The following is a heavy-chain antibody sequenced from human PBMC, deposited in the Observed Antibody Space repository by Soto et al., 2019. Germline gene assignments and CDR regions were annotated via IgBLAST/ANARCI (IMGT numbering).Heavy chain of an antibody. V-gene: IGHV3-15*01. Sequence: GGSLRLSCAASGFTFSNAWMSWVRQAPGKGLEWVGRIKSKTDGGTTDYAAPVKGRFTISRDDSKHTLYLQMNSLKTEDTAVSYCPFLPHTCYDSWGYWFDPWGQGTLVTVSS. CDR3: PFLPHTCYDSWGYWFDP. CDR1: GFTFSNAW. J-gene: IGHJ5*02. D-gene: IGHD5-12*01. CDR2: IKSKTDGGTT.